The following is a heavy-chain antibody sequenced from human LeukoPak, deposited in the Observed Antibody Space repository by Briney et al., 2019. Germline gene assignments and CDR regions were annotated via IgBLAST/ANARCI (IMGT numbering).Heavy chain of an antibody. V-gene: IGHV1-69*06. CDR1: GGTFSSYA. CDR3: ARDNDSGDPPHFDY. D-gene: IGHD3-10*01. CDR2: IIPIFGTA. J-gene: IGHJ4*02. Sequence: SVKVSCKASGGTFSSYAISWVRQAPGQGLEWMGGIIPIFGTANYAQKFRGRVTITADKSTRAAYMELSSLRSEDTAVYYCARDNDSGDPPHFDYWGQGTLVTVSS.